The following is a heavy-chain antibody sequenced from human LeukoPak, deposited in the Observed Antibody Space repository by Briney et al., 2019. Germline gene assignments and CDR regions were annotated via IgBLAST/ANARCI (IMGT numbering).Heavy chain of an antibody. J-gene: IGHJ4*02. CDR1: GFTFSSYW. D-gene: IGHD3-22*01. V-gene: IGHV3-7*01. CDR3: ARVYGVYYDSTGYYSG. CDR2: IKQDGSEK. Sequence: GGSLRLSCTASGFTFSSYWMNWVRQAPGKGLEWVANIKQDGSEKKYVDSVKGRFTTSRDNAKNSLYLQMNSLRAEDTAVYYCARVYGVYYDSTGYYSGWGQGTLVTVSS.